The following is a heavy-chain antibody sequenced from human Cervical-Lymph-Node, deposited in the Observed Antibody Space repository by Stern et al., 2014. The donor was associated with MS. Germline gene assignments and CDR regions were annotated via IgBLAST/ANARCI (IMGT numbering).Heavy chain of an antibody. J-gene: IGHJ6*02. D-gene: IGHD6-13*01. V-gene: IGHV5-51*01. Sequence: VQLVQSGAEVKKPGESLKISCKGSGYSFTNYWIGWVRQMPGKDLEWMGVIYPGDSDTRYSPSFQGRVTISADKSISTAYLQWSSLKASDTAMYYCARHRQQTLYGMDVWGQGTTVTVSS. CDR3: ARHRQQTLYGMDV. CDR2: IYPGDSDT. CDR1: GYSFTNYW.